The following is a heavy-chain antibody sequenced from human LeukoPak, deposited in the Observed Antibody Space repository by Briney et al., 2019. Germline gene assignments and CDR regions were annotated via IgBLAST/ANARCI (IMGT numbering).Heavy chain of an antibody. CDR1: GGSISSSSYY. CDR2: IYYSGST. J-gene: IGHJ4*02. D-gene: IGHD6-19*01. Sequence: PSETLSLTCTVSGGSISSSSYYWGWIRQPPGKGLEWIGSIYYSGSTYYNPSLKSRVTISVDTSKNQFSLKLSSVTAADTAVYYCARLSSAWYSYWGQGTLVTVSS. CDR3: ARLSSAWYSY. V-gene: IGHV4-39*01.